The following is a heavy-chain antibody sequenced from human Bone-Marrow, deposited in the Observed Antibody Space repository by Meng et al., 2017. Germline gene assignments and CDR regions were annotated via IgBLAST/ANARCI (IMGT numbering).Heavy chain of an antibody. CDR2: MNPNSGNT. Sequence: ASVKVSCKASGYTFTSYDINWVRQATGQGLEWMGWMNPNSGNTGYAQKFQGRVTITRNTSISTAYMELSSLRSEDTAVYYCARSQYGFLEWAKNYYYYGMDVWGRGTTVTVSS. CDR1: GYTFTSYD. D-gene: IGHD3-3*01. J-gene: IGHJ6*02. CDR3: ARSQYGFLEWAKNYYYYGMDV. V-gene: IGHV1-8*03.